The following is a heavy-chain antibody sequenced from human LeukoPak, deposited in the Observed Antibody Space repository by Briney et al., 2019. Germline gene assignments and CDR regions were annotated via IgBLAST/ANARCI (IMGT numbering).Heavy chain of an antibody. CDR3: ARKGNDILTGYSWDY. V-gene: IGHV3-66*01. CDR1: GFTVSSNY. D-gene: IGHD3-9*01. CDR2: IYSGGST. J-gene: IGHJ4*02. Sequence: GGSLRLSCAASGFTVSSNYMSWVRQAPGKGLEWVSVIYSGGSTYYADSVKGRFTISRDNSKNTLYLQMNSLRAEDTAVYYCARKGNDILTGYSWDYWGQGTLVTVSS.